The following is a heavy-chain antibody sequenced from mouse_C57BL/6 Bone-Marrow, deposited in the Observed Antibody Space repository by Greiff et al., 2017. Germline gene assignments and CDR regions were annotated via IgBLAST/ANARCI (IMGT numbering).Heavy chain of an antibody. CDR2: IYPRSGNT. D-gene: IGHD4-1*01. J-gene: IGHJ2*01. CDR3: ARNWASYYFDY. V-gene: IGHV1-81*01. Sequence: QVQLKQSGAELARPGASVKLSCKASGYTFTSYGISWVKQRTGQGLEWIGEIYPRSGNTYYNEKFKGKATLTADKSSSTAYMELRSLTSEDSAVYFCARNWASYYFDYRGQGTTLTVSS. CDR1: GYTFTSYG.